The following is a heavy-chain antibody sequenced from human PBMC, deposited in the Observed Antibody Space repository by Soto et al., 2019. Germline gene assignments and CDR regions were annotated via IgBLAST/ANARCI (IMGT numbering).Heavy chain of an antibody. CDR2: IYYSGST. D-gene: IGHD6-13*01. J-gene: IGHJ6*02. V-gene: IGHV4-31*03. CDR3: AIQQLVHYYYGMDV. Sequence: SETLSLTCTVSGDSISSGGYYWSWIRQHPGKGLEWIGYIYYSGSTYYNPSLKSRVIISVDTSKNQFSLKLSSVTAADTAVYYCAIQQLVHYYYGMDVWGQGTTVTVSS. CDR1: GDSISSGGYY.